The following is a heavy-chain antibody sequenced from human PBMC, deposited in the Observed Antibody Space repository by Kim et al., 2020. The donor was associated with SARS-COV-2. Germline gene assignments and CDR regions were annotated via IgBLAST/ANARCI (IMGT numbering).Heavy chain of an antibody. Sequence: GGSLRLSCAASGFTFSSYWMTWVRQAPGKGLEWVANIKQDGNQKYYVDSVKGRFTISRDNAKNSLYLQMNSLRAEDTAVYYCARDADLYSSRKDAFDIWGQGTMGTVSS. V-gene: IGHV3-7*01. J-gene: IGHJ3*02. CDR1: GFTFSSYW. CDR3: ARDADLYSSRKDAFDI. D-gene: IGHD6-19*01. CDR2: IKQDGNQK.